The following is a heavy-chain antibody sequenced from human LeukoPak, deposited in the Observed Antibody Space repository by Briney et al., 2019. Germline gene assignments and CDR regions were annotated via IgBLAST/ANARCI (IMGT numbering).Heavy chain of an antibody. CDR1: GFTFSSYG. V-gene: IGHV3-30*18. Sequence: PGRSLRLSCAASGFTFSSYGMQWVRQAPGKGLEWVAVISFDGSDKYFADSVKGRFTISRDNSKNTLYLQMNSLRAEDTAVYYCAKGNYYCSSSSCYEAYYYAMDVWGQGTTVTVSS. J-gene: IGHJ6*02. D-gene: IGHD2-2*01. CDR3: AKGNYYCSSSSCYEAYYYAMDV. CDR2: ISFDGSDK.